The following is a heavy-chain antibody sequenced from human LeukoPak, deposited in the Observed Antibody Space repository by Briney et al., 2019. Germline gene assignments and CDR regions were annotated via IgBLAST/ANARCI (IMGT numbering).Heavy chain of an antibody. J-gene: IGHJ4*02. Sequence: GGSLRLSCAASGFTFSNYWMHWIRQVPGKGLAWVSHIKYDGSATNYADSVKGRFTISRDNAKNTLYLQMNSLRAEDTAVYYCVSGSLQSGYNFDYWGQGALVTVPS. CDR1: GFTFSNYW. D-gene: IGHD3-3*01. CDR3: VSGSLQSGYNFDY. V-gene: IGHV3-74*01. CDR2: IKYDGSAT.